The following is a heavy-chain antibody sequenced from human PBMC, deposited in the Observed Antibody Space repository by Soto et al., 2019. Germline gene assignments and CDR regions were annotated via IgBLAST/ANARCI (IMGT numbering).Heavy chain of an antibody. Sequence: GGSLRLSCAASGFTFSNAWMSWVRQAPGKGLEWIGRIKTNSDGGTVDYASPVKGRFTISRDDLKSMLYLDLNSLKTEDTGVYFCATGYCATTSCYAPFDYWGKGTLVTVSS. J-gene: IGHJ4*02. V-gene: IGHV3-15*01. CDR2: IKTNSDGGTV. D-gene: IGHD2-2*01. CDR3: ATGYCATTSCYAPFDY. CDR1: GFTFSNAW.